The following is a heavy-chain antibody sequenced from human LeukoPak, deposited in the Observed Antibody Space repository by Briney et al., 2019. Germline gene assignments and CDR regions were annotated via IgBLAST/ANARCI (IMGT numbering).Heavy chain of an antibody. CDR3: AREYATAHDY. Sequence: ASVKVSCKASGGTFSSYAISWVRQAPGQGLEWMGIINPSGGSTSYAQKFQGRVTMTRDMSTSTVYMELSSLRSEDTAVYYCAREYATAHDYWGQGTLVTVSS. V-gene: IGHV1-46*01. J-gene: IGHJ4*02. CDR2: INPSGGST. CDR1: GGTFSSYA.